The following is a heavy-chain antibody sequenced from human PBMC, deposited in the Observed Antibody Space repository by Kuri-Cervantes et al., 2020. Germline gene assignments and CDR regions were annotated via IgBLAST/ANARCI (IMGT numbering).Heavy chain of an antibody. CDR3: AADGYSSGWYGY. Sequence: ASVKVSCKASGYTFTSYGISWVRQAPGQGLEWMGWINPNSGGTNYAQKFQERVTITRDMSTSTAYMELSSLRSEDTAVYYCAADGYSSGWYGYWGQGTLVTVSS. D-gene: IGHD6-19*01. CDR2: INPNSGGT. J-gene: IGHJ4*02. V-gene: IGHV1-8*03. CDR1: GYTFTSYG.